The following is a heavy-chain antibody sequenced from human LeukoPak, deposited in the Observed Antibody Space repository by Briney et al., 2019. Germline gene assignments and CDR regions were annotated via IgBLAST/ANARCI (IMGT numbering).Heavy chain of an antibody. CDR2: INWNGGST. CDR1: GFTFDDYG. D-gene: IGHD3-22*01. V-gene: IGHV3-20*04. Sequence: PGGSLRLSCAASGFTFDDYGMSWVRQAPGKGLEWVSGINWNGGSTGYADSVKGRFTISRDNSKNTLYLQMNSLRAGDTAVYYCAKAHDSSGYYYCPFDYWGQGTLVTVSS. J-gene: IGHJ4*02. CDR3: AKAHDSSGYYYCPFDY.